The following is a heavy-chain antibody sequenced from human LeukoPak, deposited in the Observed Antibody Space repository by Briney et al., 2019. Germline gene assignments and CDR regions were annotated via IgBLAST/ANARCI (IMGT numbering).Heavy chain of an antibody. J-gene: IGHJ3*02. V-gene: IGHV5-51*01. CDR2: IYPGDADT. Sequence: AGALLSCFRGSGYIITSYWIGWVRRLPAKGRVWRGIIYPGDADTRYSPSFQGQVTISADKSIRTAYQQWSSLKASDTAMYYCARALKSDAFEIWGQGAMVTVSS. CDR1: GYIITSYW. CDR3: ARALKSDAFEI.